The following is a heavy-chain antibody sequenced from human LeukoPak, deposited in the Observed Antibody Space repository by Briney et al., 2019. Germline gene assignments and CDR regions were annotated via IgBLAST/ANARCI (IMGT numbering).Heavy chain of an antibody. Sequence: PGGSLRLSCTASGFTFSTYAMSWVRQAPGKGLEWVSGINWNGGSTDYADSVKGRFTISRDNAKNSLYLQMNSLRAEDTAFYYCARAMTDNYYYGMDVWGQGTTVTVSS. CDR3: ARAMTDNYYYGMDV. CDR1: GFTFSTYA. CDR2: INWNGGST. V-gene: IGHV3-20*04. J-gene: IGHJ6*02. D-gene: IGHD2-21*02.